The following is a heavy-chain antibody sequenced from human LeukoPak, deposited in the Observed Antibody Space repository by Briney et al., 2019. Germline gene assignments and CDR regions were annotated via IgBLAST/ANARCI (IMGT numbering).Heavy chain of an antibody. CDR3: AKDPSVNYYYYYMDV. CDR1: GFTFSSYG. CDR2: IWYDGSNK. J-gene: IGHJ6*03. Sequence: GGSLRLSCAASGFTFSSYGMHWVRQAPGKGLEWVAVIWYDGSNKYYADSVKGRFTISRDNSKNTLYLQTNSLRAEDTAVYYCAKDPSVNYYYYYMDVWGKGTTVTVSS. V-gene: IGHV3-33*06.